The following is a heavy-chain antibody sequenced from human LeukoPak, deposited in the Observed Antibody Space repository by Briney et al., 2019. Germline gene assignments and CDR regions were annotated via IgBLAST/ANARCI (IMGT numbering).Heavy chain of an antibody. CDR1: GLTFSSHW. Sequence: GGSLRLSCAAPGLTFSSHWMHWVRQAPGKGLVWVSRITNDGSSTTYADSVKGRFTISRDNAKNSLYLQMNSLRAEDTAVYYCARGLYYPDYWGQGTLVTVSS. CDR3: ARGLYYPDY. CDR2: ITNDGSST. J-gene: IGHJ4*02. V-gene: IGHV3-74*01. D-gene: IGHD3-22*01.